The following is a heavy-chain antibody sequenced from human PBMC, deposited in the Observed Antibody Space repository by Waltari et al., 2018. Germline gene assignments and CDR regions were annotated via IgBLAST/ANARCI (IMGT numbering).Heavy chain of an antibody. CDR3: AKVHSSSDYYYMDV. D-gene: IGHD6-6*01. CDR1: GFTFDDYT. J-gene: IGHJ6*03. Sequence: EVQLVESGGVVVQPGGSLRLSCAASGFTFDDYTMHWVRQAPGKGLEWVSLSSWDGGSTYYADSVKGRFTISRDNSKNSLYLQMNSLRTEDTALYYCAKVHSSSDYYYMDVWGKGTTVTVSS. CDR2: SSWDGGST. V-gene: IGHV3-43*01.